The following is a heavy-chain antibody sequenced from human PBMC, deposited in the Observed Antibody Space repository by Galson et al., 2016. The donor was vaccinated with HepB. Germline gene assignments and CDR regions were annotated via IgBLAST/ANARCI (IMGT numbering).Heavy chain of an antibody. CDR1: GFTFSKYV. J-gene: IGHJ3*02. CDR2: ISGSGVSI. CDR3: ARDAPVAVSAFDI. D-gene: IGHD6-19*01. V-gene: IGHV3-48*03. Sequence: SLRLSCAASGFTFSKYVLNWVRQAPGKGLEWLSYISGSGVSIYYADSVEGRFTISRDNAKNTLYLQMNSLRAEDTAVYYCARDAPVAVSAFDIWGQGTMVTVSS.